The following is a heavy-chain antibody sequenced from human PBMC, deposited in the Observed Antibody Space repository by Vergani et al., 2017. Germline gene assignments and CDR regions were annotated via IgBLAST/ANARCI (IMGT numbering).Heavy chain of an antibody. Sequence: EVQLVESGGVVVQPGGSLRLSCAASGFTFDDYAMHWVRQAPGKGLEWVSLISWDGGSTYYADSMEGPFTISRDNSKNTLYLQMKSLRPEDTAVYYCAKEGGGYCSGGTCYPEYWGQGTLVIVSS. CDR1: GFTFDDYA. V-gene: IGHV3-43D*03. CDR3: AKEGGGYCSGGTCYPEY. J-gene: IGHJ4*02. D-gene: IGHD2-15*01. CDR2: ISWDGGST.